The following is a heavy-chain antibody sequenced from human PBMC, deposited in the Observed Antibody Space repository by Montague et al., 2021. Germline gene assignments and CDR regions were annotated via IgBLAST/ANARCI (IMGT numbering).Heavy chain of an antibody. Sequence: SLRLSCAASGFTFSTFPMHWVRQAPGKGLEWVALISHDGSNKYYADSVRGRFTVSRDNSKNTLYLQTSSLRADDTAVYYCARWRVYYDSSGYAAWGRGTLVTVSP. CDR3: ARWRVYYDSSGYAA. D-gene: IGHD3-22*01. V-gene: IGHV3-30-3*01. CDR2: ISHDGSNK. CDR1: GFTFSTFP. J-gene: IGHJ5*02.